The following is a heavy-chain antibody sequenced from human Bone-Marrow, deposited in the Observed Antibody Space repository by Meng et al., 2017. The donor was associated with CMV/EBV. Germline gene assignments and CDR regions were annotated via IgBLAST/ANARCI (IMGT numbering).Heavy chain of an antibody. Sequence: LSLTCAASGFTFSSYWMSWVRQAPGKGLEWVANIKQDGSEKYYVDSVKGRFTISRDNAKSSLYLEMNSLRAEDTAAYFCVRLPDTWGQGTLVTVSS. CDR1: GFTFSSYW. V-gene: IGHV3-7*01. CDR3: VRLPDT. J-gene: IGHJ5*02. CDR2: IKQDGSEK.